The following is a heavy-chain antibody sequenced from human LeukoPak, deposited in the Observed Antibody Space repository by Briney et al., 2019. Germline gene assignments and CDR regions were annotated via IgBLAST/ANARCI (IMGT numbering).Heavy chain of an antibody. CDR2: IKQDGSEK. D-gene: IGHD6-19*01. Sequence: GGSLRLSCAASGFTSSSYWMSWVRQAPGKGLEWVANIKQDGSEKYYVDSVKGRFTISRDNAKNSLYLQMNSLRAEDTAVYYCARDAVAGLEYWGQGTLVTVSS. CDR1: GFTSSSYW. J-gene: IGHJ4*02. V-gene: IGHV3-7*04. CDR3: ARDAVAGLEY.